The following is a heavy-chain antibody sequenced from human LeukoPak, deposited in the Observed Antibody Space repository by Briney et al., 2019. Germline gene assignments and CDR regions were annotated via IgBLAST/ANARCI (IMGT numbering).Heavy chain of an antibody. CDR2: INHSGST. Sequence: SETLSLTCAVYGGSLTGYYWSWIRQPPGEGLEWIGDINHSGSTNYNPSLKSRVTISVDTSKNQFFLKLSSVNAANRAVYYCARGGNYYDSSGYNNTFDYWGQGTLVTVSS. CDR3: ARGGNYYDSSGYNNTFDY. J-gene: IGHJ4*02. CDR1: GGSLTGYY. D-gene: IGHD3-22*01. V-gene: IGHV4-34*01.